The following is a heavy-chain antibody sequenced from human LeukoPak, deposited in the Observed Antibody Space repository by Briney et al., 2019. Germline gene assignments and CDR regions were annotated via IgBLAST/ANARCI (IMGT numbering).Heavy chain of an antibody. Sequence: GGSLRLSCAASGFTFDDYAMHWVRQAPGKGLEWVSGISWNSGNIDYADSVKGRFTISRDNAKNSLYLQMNSLRAEDTALYYCAKDRFQPSGSKESTVVTLPDYWGQGTLVTVSS. CDR2: ISWNSGNI. D-gene: IGHD4-17*01. V-gene: IGHV3-9*01. CDR1: GFTFDDYA. CDR3: AKDRFQPSGSKESTVVTLPDY. J-gene: IGHJ4*02.